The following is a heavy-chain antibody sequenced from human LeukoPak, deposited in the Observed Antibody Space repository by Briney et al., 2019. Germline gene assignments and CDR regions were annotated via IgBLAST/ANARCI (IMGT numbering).Heavy chain of an antibody. D-gene: IGHD1-7*01. CDR1: GYSISSGYY. J-gene: IGHJ4*02. V-gene: IGHV4-61*01. Sequence: SETLSLTCTVSGYSISSGYYWGWIRQPPGKGLEWIGYIYYSGSTNYNPSLKSRVTISVDTSKNQFSLKLSSVTAADTAVYYCARGNWDYNYWGQGTLVTVSS. CDR2: IYYSGST. CDR3: ARGNWDYNY.